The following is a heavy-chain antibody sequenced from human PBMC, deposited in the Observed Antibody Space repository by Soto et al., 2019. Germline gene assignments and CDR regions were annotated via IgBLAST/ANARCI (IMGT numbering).Heavy chain of an antibody. CDR2: ISYAGRKK. D-gene: IGHD2-15*01. CDR1: GFTFSTFG. V-gene: IGHV3-30*18. Sequence: QVQLVESGGGVVQPGRSLRLSCTASGFTFSTFGMHWVRQAPGKGLEWVAVISYAGRKKYYADSVRGRFTISTDNSNNTLYLQMDSLRPDDTSVYYCAKERPRYCSGGSCPFDYWGQGTLLTVSS. CDR3: AKERPRYCSGGSCPFDY. J-gene: IGHJ4*02.